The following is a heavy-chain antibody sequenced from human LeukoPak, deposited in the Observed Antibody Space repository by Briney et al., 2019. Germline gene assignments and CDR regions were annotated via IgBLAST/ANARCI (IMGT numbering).Heavy chain of an antibody. V-gene: IGHV4-38-2*02. CDR3: ARTVTTPLFDY. D-gene: IGHD4-17*01. CDR2: IYHSGST. Sequence: SVTLSLTCTVSGYSISSGYYWGWIRQPPGKGLEWIGSIYHSGSTYYNPSLKSRVTISLDTSKNQFSLKLSSVTAADTAVYYCARTVTTPLFDYWGQGTLVTVSS. CDR1: GYSISSGYY. J-gene: IGHJ4*02.